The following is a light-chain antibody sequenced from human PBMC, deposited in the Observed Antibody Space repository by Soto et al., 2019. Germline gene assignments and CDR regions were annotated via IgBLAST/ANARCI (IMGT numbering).Light chain of an antibody. CDR2: DAS. CDR3: QQYGDRPRT. J-gene: IGKJ1*01. CDR1: QDIGSA. Sequence: IVLTQSPGTLSLSPGHRATLSCRASQDIGSAVAWYHQRSGQAPRLLIFDASIRVPTTPARFSGSVSGTEFTLTISSLESEDFAVYFCQQYGDRPRTFGQGTKVDIK. V-gene: IGKV3-15*01.